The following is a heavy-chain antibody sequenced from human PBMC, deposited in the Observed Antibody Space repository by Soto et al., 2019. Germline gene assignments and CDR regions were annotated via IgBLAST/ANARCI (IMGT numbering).Heavy chain of an antibody. V-gene: IGHV1-18*01. J-gene: IGHJ6*01. Sequence: ASLKVSCWAAGYTFTSYCMSWGGQAPGGGLEGRVWISAYNGNTNYAQKLQGRVTMTTDTSTSTAYMELRSLRSDDTAVYYCARVGGGAVADKGYYYYGMDAWGQGTRVTVSS. CDR3: ARVGGGAVADKGYYYYGMDA. CDR1: GYTFTSYC. D-gene: IGHD6-19*01. CDR2: ISAYNGNT.